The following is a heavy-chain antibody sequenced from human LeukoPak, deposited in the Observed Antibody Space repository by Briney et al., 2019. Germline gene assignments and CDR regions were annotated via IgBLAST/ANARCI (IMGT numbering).Heavy chain of an antibody. D-gene: IGHD3-3*01. J-gene: IGHJ3*02. CDR3: ARESTNDFWSMDDAFDI. CDR2: IYTSGST. CDR1: GGSISSGSYY. Sequence: SETLSLTCTVSGGSISSGSYYWSWIRQPAGKGLEWIGCIYTSGSTNYNPSLKSRVTISVDTSKNQFSLKLSSVTAADTAVYYCARESTNDFWSMDDAFDIWGQGTMVTVSS. V-gene: IGHV4-61*02.